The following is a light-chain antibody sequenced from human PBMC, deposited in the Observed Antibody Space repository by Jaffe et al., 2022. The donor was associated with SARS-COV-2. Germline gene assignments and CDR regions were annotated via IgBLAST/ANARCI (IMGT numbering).Light chain of an antibody. V-gene: IGKV1-39*01. CDR3: QQSYSAPWT. J-gene: IGKJ1*01. Sequence: DIQMTQSPSSLSASVGDRVTITCRASQSISSYLNWYQQTPGKAPKLLIYAASSLQSDVPSRFSGSGSGTDFTLTISSLQPEDFATYYCQQSYSAPWTFGQGTKVEIK. CDR2: AAS. CDR1: QSISSY.